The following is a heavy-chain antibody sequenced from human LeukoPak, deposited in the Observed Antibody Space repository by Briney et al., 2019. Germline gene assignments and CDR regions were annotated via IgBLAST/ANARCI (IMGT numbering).Heavy chain of an antibody. CDR2: IYHSGST. Sequence: KTSQTLSLTCAVSGGSISSGGYSWSWIRQPPGKGLEWHGYIYHSGSTYYNPSLKSRVTIPVDRSKNQFSLKLRSVTAADTAVYYCARGRDYYGSGSYHDAFDIWGQGTMVTVSS. J-gene: IGHJ3*02. V-gene: IGHV4-30-2*01. D-gene: IGHD3-10*01. CDR1: GGSISSGGYS. CDR3: ARGRDYYGSGSYHDAFDI.